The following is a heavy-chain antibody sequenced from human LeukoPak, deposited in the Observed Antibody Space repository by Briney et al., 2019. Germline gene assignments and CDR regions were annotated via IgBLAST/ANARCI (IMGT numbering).Heavy chain of an antibody. CDR1: GFTFSSYS. CDR3: AKGGATVIDY. Sequence: GGSLRLSCAASGFTFSSYSMNWVRQAPGKGLEWVSSIGISSSYIYYADSVKGRFTISRDNAKNSLYLQMNSLRAKDTAVYYCAKGGATVIDYWGQGTLVTVSS. CDR2: IGISSSYI. D-gene: IGHD4-17*01. V-gene: IGHV3-21*01. J-gene: IGHJ4*02.